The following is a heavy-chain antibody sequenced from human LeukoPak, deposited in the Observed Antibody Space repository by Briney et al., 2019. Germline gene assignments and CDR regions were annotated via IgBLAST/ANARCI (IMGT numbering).Heavy chain of an antibody. CDR2: ILGSGGGDTT. CDR3: AKEEWLGKMNYFDY. CDR1: GFTFSSYA. J-gene: IGHJ4*02. V-gene: IGHV3-23*01. Sequence: GGSLRLSCAASGFTFSSYAMSWVRQAPGKGLEWVSTILGSGGGDTTYYADSVKGRFTISRDNSKNTLYLQMNSLRAEDTAVYYCAKEEWLGKMNYFDYWGQGTLVTVSS. D-gene: IGHD3-3*01.